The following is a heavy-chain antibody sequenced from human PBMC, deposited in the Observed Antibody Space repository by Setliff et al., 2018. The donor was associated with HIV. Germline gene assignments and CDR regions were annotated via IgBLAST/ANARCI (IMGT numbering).Heavy chain of an antibody. V-gene: IGHV4-61*09. J-gene: IGHJ4*02. CDR1: GASLTSGSYF. CDR3: ARGEGGFLDFDLVLTTFDF. Sequence: TLSLTCSVSGASLTSGSYFWNWLRLPAGKGLEWIGYVYTSGKHNYNPSLESRAAIFLDTSKKQFSLSLTSVTAADTAVYYCARGEGGFLDFDLVLTTFDFWGQGTPVTVSS. CDR2: VYTSGKH. D-gene: IGHD3-9*01.